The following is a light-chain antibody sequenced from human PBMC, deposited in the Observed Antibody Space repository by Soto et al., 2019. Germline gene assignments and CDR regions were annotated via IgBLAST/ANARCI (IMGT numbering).Light chain of an antibody. CDR2: WAS. Sequence: DIVMTHSPDSLAVSLGERATINCKSSQSVLYSSNNKNYLAWYQQKPGQPPKLLIYWASTRESGVPDRFSGSGSWTDFTLTISSLQAEDVAVYYCQQYYSTPLTFGGGTKVEIK. J-gene: IGKJ4*01. CDR1: QSVLYSSNNKNY. V-gene: IGKV4-1*01. CDR3: QQYYSTPLT.